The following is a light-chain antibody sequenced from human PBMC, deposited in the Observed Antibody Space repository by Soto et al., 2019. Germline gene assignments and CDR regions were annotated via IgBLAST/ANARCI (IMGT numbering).Light chain of an antibody. CDR1: TFDVGAYNY. CDR3: SSYAGSNNYV. V-gene: IGLV2-8*01. CDR2: EVN. J-gene: IGLJ1*01. Sequence: QSVLTQPPSASGSPGQSVTISCTGTTFDVGAYNYVSWYQQHPGKAPKLIIYEVNKRPSGVPDRFSGSKSDTTASLTVSGLQPEDEADYYCSSYAGSNNYVFGIGTKVTVL.